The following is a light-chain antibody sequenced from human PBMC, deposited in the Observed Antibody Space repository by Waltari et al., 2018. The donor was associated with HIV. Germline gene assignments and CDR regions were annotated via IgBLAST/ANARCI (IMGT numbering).Light chain of an antibody. CDR3: QVWDSSSDHWV. J-gene: IGLJ3*02. V-gene: IGLV3-21*02. CDR1: TIGTKS. Sequence: SYVLTQPPSVSVAPGQTAKITCAGNTIGTKSVHWYQQKPGQAPVLVGYDDIDRPSGIPERFSGSNSGNTATLTISRVEAGDEADYYCQVWDSSSDHWVFGGGTKLTVL. CDR2: DDI.